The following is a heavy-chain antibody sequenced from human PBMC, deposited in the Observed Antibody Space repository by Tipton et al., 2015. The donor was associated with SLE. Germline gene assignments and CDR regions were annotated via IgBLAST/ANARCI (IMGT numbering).Heavy chain of an antibody. J-gene: IGHJ3*02. V-gene: IGHV4-34*01. Sequence: TLSLTCAVYGGSFSGYYWSWIRQPPGKGLEWIGEINHSGSTNYNPSLKSRVTISVDTSKNQFSLKLSSVTAADTAVYYCARHLGLELTRGAFDIWGQGTMVTASS. D-gene: IGHD1-7*01. CDR3: ARHLGLELTRGAFDI. CDR1: GGSFSGYY. CDR2: INHSGST.